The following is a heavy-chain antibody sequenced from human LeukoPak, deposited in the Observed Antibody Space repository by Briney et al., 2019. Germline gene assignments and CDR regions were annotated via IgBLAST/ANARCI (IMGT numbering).Heavy chain of an antibody. CDR1: GFTFSSYG. CDR3: AGVFGGVGGHFDY. CDR2: ISYDGSNK. D-gene: IGHD3-16*01. V-gene: IGHV3-30*03. J-gene: IGHJ4*02. Sequence: PGGSLRLSCAASGFTFSSYGMHWVRQAPGKGLEWVAVISYDGSNKYYADSVKGRFTISRDNSKNTLYLQMNSLRAEDTAVYYCAGVFGGVGGHFDYWGQGTLVTVSS.